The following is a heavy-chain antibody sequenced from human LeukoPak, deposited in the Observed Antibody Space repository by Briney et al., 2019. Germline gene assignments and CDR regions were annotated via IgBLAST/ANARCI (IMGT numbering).Heavy chain of an antibody. V-gene: IGHV4-34*01. J-gene: IGHJ4*02. CDR1: GVSFSDYY. D-gene: IGHD3-10*01. CDR2: INHSGSTT. CDR3: ARRRWGYGSGSYDY. Sequence: SETLSLTCTVYGVSFSDYYWTWIRQPPGKGLEWIGEINHSGSTTNYNPSLKNRVTISVDMSKNQFSLRLISVTGADAAVYYCARRRWGYGSGSYDYWGQGTLVTVSS.